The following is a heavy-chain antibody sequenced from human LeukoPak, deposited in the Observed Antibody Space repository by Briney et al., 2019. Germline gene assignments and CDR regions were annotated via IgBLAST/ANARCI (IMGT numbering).Heavy chain of an antibody. CDR2: ISAKNGNT. V-gene: IGHV1-18*01. D-gene: IGHD1-26*01. CDR1: GYTFTNYS. Sequence: GASVKVSCKASGYTFTNYSISWVRQAPGQGLEWMGWISAKNGNTNYAQKVQGRVTMTTDTSTSTAYMELRSLRSDDTAVYYCARDTEWEKNPDYFDYWGQGTLVTVSS. CDR3: ARDTEWEKNPDYFDY. J-gene: IGHJ4*02.